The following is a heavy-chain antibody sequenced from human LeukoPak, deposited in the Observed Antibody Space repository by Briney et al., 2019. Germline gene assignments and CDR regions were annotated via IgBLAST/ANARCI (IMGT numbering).Heavy chain of an antibody. D-gene: IGHD3-22*01. CDR2: ISGSGGST. CDR1: GFTFSSYA. Sequence: GGSLRLSCAASGFTFSSYAMSWVRQAPGKGLEWVSAISGSGGSTYYADSVKGRFTISRDNSKNTLYLLMNSLRAEDTAVYYCAKEEYYYDSSGPFDYWGQGTLVTVSS. CDR3: AKEEYYYDSSGPFDY. V-gene: IGHV3-23*01. J-gene: IGHJ4*02.